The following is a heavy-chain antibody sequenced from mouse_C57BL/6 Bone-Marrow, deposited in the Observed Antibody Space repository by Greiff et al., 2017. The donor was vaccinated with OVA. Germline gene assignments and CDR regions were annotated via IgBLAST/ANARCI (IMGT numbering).Heavy chain of an antibody. V-gene: IGHV5-6*02. J-gene: IGHJ2*01. CDR1: GFTFSSYG. CDR2: ISSGGSYT. Sequence: EVKLMESGGDLVKPGGSLKLSCAASGFTFSSYGMSWVRQTPDKRLEWVATISSGGSYTYYPDSVKGRFTISRDNAKNTLYLQMSSLKSEDTAMYYCARRGLIVTFDYWGQGTLSQSPQ. CDR3: ARRGLIVTFDY. D-gene: IGHD2-5*01.